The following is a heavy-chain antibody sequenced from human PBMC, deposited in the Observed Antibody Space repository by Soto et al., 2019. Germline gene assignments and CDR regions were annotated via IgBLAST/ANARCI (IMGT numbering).Heavy chain of an antibody. D-gene: IGHD1-1*01. CDR2: ISAYNGNT. CDR1: GYTFTSYG. J-gene: IGHJ4*02. Sequence: ASVKVSCKASGYTFTSYGISWVRQAPGQGLEWMGWISAYNGNTNYAQKLQGRVTMTTDTSTSTAYMELRSLRSEDTAVYYCARARQRREMLYYFDYWGQGTLVTVSS. CDR3: ARARQRREMLYYFDY. V-gene: IGHV1-18*01.